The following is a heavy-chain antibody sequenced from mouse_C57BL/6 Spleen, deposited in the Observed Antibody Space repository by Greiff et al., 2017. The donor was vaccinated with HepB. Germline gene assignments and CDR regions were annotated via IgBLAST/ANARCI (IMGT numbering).Heavy chain of an antibody. Sequence: EVKLMESGGGLVKPGGSLKLSCAASGFTFSSYAMSWVRQTPEKRLEWVATISDGGSYTYYPDNVKGRFTISRDNAKNNLYLQMSHLKSEDTAMYYCEREGALTGTVAYWGQGTLVTVSA. CDR3: EREGALTGTVAY. D-gene: IGHD4-1*01. CDR1: GFTFSSYA. J-gene: IGHJ3*01. CDR2: ISDGGSYT. V-gene: IGHV5-4*03.